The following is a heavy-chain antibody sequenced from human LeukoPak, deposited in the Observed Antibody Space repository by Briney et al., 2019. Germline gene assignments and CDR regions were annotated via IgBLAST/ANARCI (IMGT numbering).Heavy chain of an antibody. Sequence: VASVKVSCKASGYTFTGYYMHWVRQAPGQGLEWMGIINPSGGSTSYAQKFQGRVTMTRDTSTSTVYMELSSLRSEDTAVYYCARDTPKYCSGGSCYNFDYWGQGTLVTVSS. CDR1: GYTFTGYY. V-gene: IGHV1-46*01. CDR2: INPSGGST. CDR3: ARDTPKYCSGGSCYNFDY. D-gene: IGHD2-15*01. J-gene: IGHJ4*02.